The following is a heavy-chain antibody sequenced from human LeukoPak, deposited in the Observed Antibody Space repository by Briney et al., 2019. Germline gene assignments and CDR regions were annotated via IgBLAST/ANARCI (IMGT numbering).Heavy chain of an antibody. CDR2: IYTSGST. Sequence: PSETLSLTCTVSGGSISSYYGSWIRQPAGKGLEWIRRIYTSGSTNIHPSLKSRVTMSVDTSKNQFSLKLSTVAAADTAVYYCARGLDDILTAFYTWGQGTLVTVSS. D-gene: IGHD3-9*01. CDR3: ARGLDDILTAFYT. CDR1: GGSISSYY. V-gene: IGHV4-4*07. J-gene: IGHJ4*02.